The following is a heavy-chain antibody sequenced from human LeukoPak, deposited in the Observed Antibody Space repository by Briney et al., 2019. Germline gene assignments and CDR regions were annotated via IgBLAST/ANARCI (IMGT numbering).Heavy chain of an antibody. CDR3: ARPLVRADAFDI. J-gene: IGHJ3*02. D-gene: IGHD6-13*01. Sequence: HPGGSLRLSCAASGFTFSSYGMHWVRQAPGKGLKWVTFIRYDGSNEYYADSVKGRFTISRDNAKNSLYLQMNSLRAEDTAVYYCARPLVRADAFDIWGQGTTVTVSS. V-gene: IGHV3-30*02. CDR1: GFTFSSYG. CDR2: IRYDGSNE.